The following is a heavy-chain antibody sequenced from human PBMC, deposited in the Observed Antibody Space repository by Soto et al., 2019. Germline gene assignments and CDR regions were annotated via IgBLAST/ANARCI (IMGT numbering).Heavy chain of an antibody. CDR3: ARRIAARPRYYYYYGMDV. J-gene: IGHJ6*02. CDR1: GGSISSGGYY. Sequence: LSLTCTVSGGSISSGGYYWSWIRQHPGKGLEWIGYIYYSGSTYYNPSLKSRVTISVDTSKNQFSLKLSSVTAADTAVYYCARRIAARPRYYYYYGMDVWGQGTTVTVSS. V-gene: IGHV4-31*03. CDR2: IYYSGST. D-gene: IGHD6-6*01.